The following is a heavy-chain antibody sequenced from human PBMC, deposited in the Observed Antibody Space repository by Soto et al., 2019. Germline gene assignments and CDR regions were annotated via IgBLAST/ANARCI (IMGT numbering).Heavy chain of an antibody. Sequence: GGSLRLSCAASGFTFSSYEMNWVRHAPGKGLEWVSYISSSGSTIYYADSVKGRFTISRDNAKNSLYLQMNSLRAEDTAVYYCARGAIAVAGTVSDYWGQGTLVTVSS. CDR2: ISSSGSTI. J-gene: IGHJ4*02. CDR1: GFTFSSYE. D-gene: IGHD6-19*01. V-gene: IGHV3-48*03. CDR3: ARGAIAVAGTVSDY.